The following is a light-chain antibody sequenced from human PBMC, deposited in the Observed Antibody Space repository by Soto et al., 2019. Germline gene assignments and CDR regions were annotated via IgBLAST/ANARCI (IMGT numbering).Light chain of an antibody. CDR3: SSYTSISTYV. CDR2: DVS. V-gene: IGLV2-14*03. Sequence: SVLTQPASVSGSPGQSITISCTGTSSGVGGYDFVSWYQHHPGKAPRLMIYDVSHRPSGVSDRFSASKSGNTASLTISGLLAEDEADYYYSSYTSISTYVFGTGTKLTVL. J-gene: IGLJ1*01. CDR1: SSGVGGYDF.